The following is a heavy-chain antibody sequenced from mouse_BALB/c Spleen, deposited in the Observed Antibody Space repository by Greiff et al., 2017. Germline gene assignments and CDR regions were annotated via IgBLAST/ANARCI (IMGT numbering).Heavy chain of an antibody. CDR1: GYTFTSYY. J-gene: IGHJ3*01. D-gene: IGHD4-1*01. Sequence: QVQLQQSGAELVKPGASVKLSCKASGYTFTSYYMYWVKQRPGQGLEWIGEINPSNGGTNFNEKFKSKATLTVDKSSSTAYMQLSSLTSEDSAVYYCTRSRTGTCAYGGQGTLVTVSA. V-gene: IGHV1S81*02. CDR3: TRSRTGTCAY. CDR2: INPSNGGT.